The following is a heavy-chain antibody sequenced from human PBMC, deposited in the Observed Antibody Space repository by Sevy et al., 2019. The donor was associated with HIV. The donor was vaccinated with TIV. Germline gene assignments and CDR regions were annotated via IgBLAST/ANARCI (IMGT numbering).Heavy chain of an antibody. D-gene: IGHD3-22*01. J-gene: IGHJ4*02. Sequence: GGSLRLSCAASGFTFSSYAMSWVRQAPGKGLEWVSAISGSGGSTYYADSVKGRFTISRDNSKNTLYLQMNSLRAEDTAVYYCAKDRRNYYDSSGYYYFGYWGQGTLVTVSS. CDR1: GFTFSSYA. V-gene: IGHV3-23*01. CDR3: AKDRRNYYDSSGYYYFGY. CDR2: ISGSGGST.